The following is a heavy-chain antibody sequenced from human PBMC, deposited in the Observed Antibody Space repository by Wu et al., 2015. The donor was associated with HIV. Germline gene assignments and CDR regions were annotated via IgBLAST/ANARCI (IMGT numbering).Heavy chain of an antibody. V-gene: IGHV1-18*01. J-gene: IGHJ6*02. Sequence: QVQLVQSGAEVKKPGASVKVSCKASGYTFTSYGISWVRQAPGQGLEWMGRISAYNGNTNYTQKFQGRVTMTTDTSTSTAYMELRSLRSDDTAVYYCARDSITMVRGPTSSYYHYGMDVVGP. CDR3: ARDSITMVRGPTSSYYHYGMDV. CDR2: ISAYNGNT. CDR1: GYTFTSYG. D-gene: IGHD3-10*01.